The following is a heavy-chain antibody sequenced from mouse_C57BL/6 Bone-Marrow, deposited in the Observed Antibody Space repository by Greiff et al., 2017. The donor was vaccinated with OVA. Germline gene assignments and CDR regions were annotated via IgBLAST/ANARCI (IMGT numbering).Heavy chain of an antibody. V-gene: IGHV5-9-1*02. CDR3: TRDRGYGSLDY. D-gene: IGHD1-1*01. CDR1: GFTFSSYA. Sequence: EVQVVESGEGLVKPGGSLKLSCAASGFTFSSYAMSWVRQTPEKRLEWVAYISSGGDYIYYADTVKGRFTISRDNARNTLYLQMSSLKSEDTAMYYCTRDRGYGSLDYWGQGTTLTVSS. J-gene: IGHJ2*01. CDR2: ISSGGDYI.